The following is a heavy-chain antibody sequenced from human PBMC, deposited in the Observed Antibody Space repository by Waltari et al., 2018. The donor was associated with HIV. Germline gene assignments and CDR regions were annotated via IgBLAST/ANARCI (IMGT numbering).Heavy chain of an antibody. CDR3: ARSTSGDSLPVWGDLDL. Sequence: EVQLVQSGAEVKKPGESLKISCKGSGYSFSSYWIAWVRQMPGKGLEWMGVIYPRDSDTRNSPSFQGQVTLSADKSINTAYLQWGSLKASDTAIYYCARSTSGDSLPVWGDLDLWGQGTLITVSS. V-gene: IGHV5-51*01. CDR1: GYSFSSYW. J-gene: IGHJ5*02. D-gene: IGHD4-17*01. CDR2: IYPRDSDT.